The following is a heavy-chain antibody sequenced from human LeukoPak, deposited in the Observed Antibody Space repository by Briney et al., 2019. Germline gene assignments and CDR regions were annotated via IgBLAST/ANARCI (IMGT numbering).Heavy chain of an antibody. CDR3: ARAATGPYYFDY. D-gene: IGHD3-10*01. V-gene: IGHV3-30*02. Sequence: PGGSLRLSCAASGFTFSSYGMHWVRQAPGKGLEWVAFIRYDGSNKYYADSVKGRFTISRDNAKNSLYLQMNSLRAEDTAVYYCARAATGPYYFDYWGQGTLVTVSS. J-gene: IGHJ4*02. CDR1: GFTFSSYG. CDR2: IRYDGSNK.